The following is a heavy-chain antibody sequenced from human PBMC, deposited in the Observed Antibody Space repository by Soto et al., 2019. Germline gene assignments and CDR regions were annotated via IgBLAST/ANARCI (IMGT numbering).Heavy chain of an antibody. V-gene: IGHV4-59*08. CDR1: GGSISSYY. J-gene: IGHJ4*02. CDR2: IYYSGST. Sequence: QVQLQESGPGLVKPSGTLSLTCTVSGGSISSYYWSWIRQPPGKGLEWIGYIYYSGSTNYNPSLKSRVTISVDTSKNQFSLKLSSVTAADTAVYYCARHRRDFDYWGQGTLVTVSS. CDR3: ARHRRDFDY.